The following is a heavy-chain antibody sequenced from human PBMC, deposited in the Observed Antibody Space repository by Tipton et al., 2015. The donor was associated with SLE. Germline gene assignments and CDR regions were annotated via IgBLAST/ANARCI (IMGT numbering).Heavy chain of an antibody. V-gene: IGHV4-39*07. D-gene: IGHD3-10*01. J-gene: IGHJ6*02. CDR3: ARGYYYYGSGRRPHYYYGMDV. Sequence: TLSLTCTVSGGSISSSSYYWGWIRQPPGKGLEWIGSIYYSGSTYYNPSLKSRVTISVDTSKNQFSLKLSSVTAADTAVYYCARGYYYYGSGRRPHYYYGMDVWGQGTTVTVSS. CDR1: GGSISSSSYY. CDR2: IYYSGST.